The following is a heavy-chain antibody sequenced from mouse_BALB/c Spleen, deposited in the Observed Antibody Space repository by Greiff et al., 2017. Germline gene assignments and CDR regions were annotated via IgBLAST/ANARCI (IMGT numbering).Heavy chain of an antibody. CDR3: ARCVTGTGYAMDY. CDR1: GYTFTDYW. CDR2: IDTSDSYT. Sequence: VQLQQPGAELVMPGASVKMSCKASGYTFTDYWMHWVKQRPGQGLEWIGAIDTSDSYTSYNQKFKGKATLTVDESSSTAYMQLSSLTSEDSAVYYCARCVTGTGYAMDYWGQGTSVTVSS. V-gene: IGHV1-69*01. J-gene: IGHJ4*01. D-gene: IGHD4-1*01.